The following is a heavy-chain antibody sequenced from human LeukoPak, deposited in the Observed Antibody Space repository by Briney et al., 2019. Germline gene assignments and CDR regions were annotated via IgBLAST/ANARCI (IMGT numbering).Heavy chain of an antibody. Sequence: ASVKVSCKASGYTFTTYGFSWVRQAPGQGLEWMGWISAFNGDTKNAKTFKCRVTLTTDTSTGTAYLELRSLRSDDTAIYFCARDPVVVLAAAPDYYYGMDVWGQGTTVTLS. CDR1: GYTFTTYG. J-gene: IGHJ6*02. CDR2: ISAFNGDT. V-gene: IGHV1-18*01. D-gene: IGHD2-15*01. CDR3: ARDPVVVLAAAPDYYYGMDV.